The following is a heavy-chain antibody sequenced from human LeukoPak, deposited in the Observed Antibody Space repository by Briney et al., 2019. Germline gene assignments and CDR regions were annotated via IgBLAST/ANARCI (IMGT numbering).Heavy chain of an antibody. CDR3: AKSGGRSGWLSRPVGGNWFDP. J-gene: IGHJ5*02. CDR2: ISYDGSNK. Sequence: GGSLRLSCAASGFTFSSYAMHWVRQAPGKGLEWVAVISYDGSNKYYADSVKGRFTISRDNSKNTLYLQMNSLRAEDTAVYYCAKSGGRSGWLSRPVGGNWFDPWGQGTLVTVSS. D-gene: IGHD6-19*01. CDR1: GFTFSSYA. V-gene: IGHV3-30*04.